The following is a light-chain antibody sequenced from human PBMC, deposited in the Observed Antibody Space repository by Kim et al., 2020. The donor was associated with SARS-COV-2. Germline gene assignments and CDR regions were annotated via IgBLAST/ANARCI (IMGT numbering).Light chain of an antibody. Sequence: VYWYQQFPGTAPKLLIYATNNRPSGVPDRFSGSKSGTSAFLDITGLQAEDEADYHCQAYDVSLRGTSVVFGGGTKVTVL. CDR2: ATN. J-gene: IGLJ2*01. CDR3: QAYDVSLRGTSVV. V-gene: IGLV1-40*01.